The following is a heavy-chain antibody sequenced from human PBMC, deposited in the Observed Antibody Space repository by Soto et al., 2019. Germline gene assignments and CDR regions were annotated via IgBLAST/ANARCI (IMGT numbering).Heavy chain of an antibody. D-gene: IGHD1-1*01. CDR3: ARKDDFWYFDL. CDR1: GYSISSGYY. CDR2: IYHSGST. V-gene: IGHV4-38-2*01. Sequence: SETLSLTCAVSGYSISSGYYWGWIRQPPGKGLEWIGSIYHSGSTYYNPSLKSRVTISVDTSKNQFSLKLSSVTAADTAVYYCARKDDFWYFDLWGRGTLVTVSS. J-gene: IGHJ2*01.